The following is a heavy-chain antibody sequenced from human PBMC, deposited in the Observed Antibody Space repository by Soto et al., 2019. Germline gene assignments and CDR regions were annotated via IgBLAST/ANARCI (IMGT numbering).Heavy chain of an antibody. Sequence: EVQLVESGGGLVQPGGSLRLSCAASGFTFSSYWMHWVRQAPGKGLVWVSRINSDGSSTSYADSVKGRFTISRDNAKNTLYLQMNSLGAENTAVYYCARWPREFNSQAAAGNFDYWGQGTLVTVSS. V-gene: IGHV3-74*01. D-gene: IGHD6-13*01. CDR1: GFTFSSYW. CDR2: INSDGSST. CDR3: ARWPREFNSQAAAGNFDY. J-gene: IGHJ4*02.